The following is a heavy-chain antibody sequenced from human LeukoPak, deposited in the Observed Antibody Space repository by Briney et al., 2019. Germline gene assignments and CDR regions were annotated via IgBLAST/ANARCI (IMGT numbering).Heavy chain of an antibody. Sequence: SETLSLTCTVSGGSISSSSYYWGWIRQPPGKGLEWIGSIYYSGSTYYNPSLKSRVTISVDTSKNQFSLKLSSVTAADTAVYYCSGPSRGPKRALDYWGQGTLVTVSS. CDR1: GGSISSSSYY. D-gene: IGHD3-10*01. J-gene: IGHJ4*02. CDR3: SGPSRGPKRALDY. V-gene: IGHV4-39*01. CDR2: IYYSGST.